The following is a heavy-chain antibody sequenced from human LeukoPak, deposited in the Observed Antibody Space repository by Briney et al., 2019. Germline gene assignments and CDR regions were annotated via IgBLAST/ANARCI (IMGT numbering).Heavy chain of an antibody. CDR2: ISGGGGTT. CDR1: GFTVSGNY. CDR3: AKDREGLSSGYDLEYFDY. Sequence: GGSLRLFCAASGFTVSGNYMSWVRQAPGKGLEWVSAISGGGGTTYYADSVKGRFTISRDNSKNTLFLQMNSLRAEDTAVYYCAKDREGLSSGYDLEYFDYWGQGTLVTVSS. D-gene: IGHD5-12*01. J-gene: IGHJ4*02. V-gene: IGHV3-23*01.